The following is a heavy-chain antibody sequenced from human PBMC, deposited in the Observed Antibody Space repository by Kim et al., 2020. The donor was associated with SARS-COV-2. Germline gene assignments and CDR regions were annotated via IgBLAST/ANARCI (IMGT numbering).Heavy chain of an antibody. J-gene: IGHJ6*02. Sequence: ASVKVSCKASGYTFTSYGISWVRQAPGQGLEWMGWISAYNGNTNYAQKLQGRVTMTTDTSTSTAYMELRSLRSDDTAVYYCARDGSYSSSWYPYDYYYYGMDVWGQGTTVTVSS. CDR3: ARDGSYSSSWYPYDYYYYGMDV. CDR1: GYTFTSYG. D-gene: IGHD6-13*01. V-gene: IGHV1-18*01. CDR2: ISAYNGNT.